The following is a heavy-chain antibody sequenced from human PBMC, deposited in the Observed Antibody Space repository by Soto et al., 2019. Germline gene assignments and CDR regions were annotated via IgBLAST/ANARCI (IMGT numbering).Heavy chain of an antibody. J-gene: IGHJ6*02. CDR3: ARDPGEDYYDSSGYYYPDYYGMDV. V-gene: IGHV3-21*01. CDR1: GFTFSSYS. Sequence: PGGSLRLSCAASGFTFSSYSMNWVRQAPGKGLEWVSSISSSSYIYYADSVKGRFTISRDNAKNSLYPQMNSLRAEDTAVYYCARDPGEDYYDSSGYYYPDYYGMDVWGQGTTVTVSS. D-gene: IGHD3-22*01. CDR2: ISSSSYI.